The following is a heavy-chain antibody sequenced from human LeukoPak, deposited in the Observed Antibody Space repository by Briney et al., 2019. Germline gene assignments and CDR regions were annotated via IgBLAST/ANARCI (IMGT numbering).Heavy chain of an antibody. CDR2: ISWNSGSI. D-gene: IGHD3-22*01. J-gene: IGHJ3*02. Sequence: GGSLRLSCAASGFTFDDYAMHWVRQAPGKGLEWVSGISWNSGSIGYADSVKGRFTISRDNAKNSLYLQMNSLRAEDTAVYYCARAPMILDAFDIWGQGTMVTVSS. CDR1: GFTFDDYA. V-gene: IGHV3-9*01. CDR3: ARAPMILDAFDI.